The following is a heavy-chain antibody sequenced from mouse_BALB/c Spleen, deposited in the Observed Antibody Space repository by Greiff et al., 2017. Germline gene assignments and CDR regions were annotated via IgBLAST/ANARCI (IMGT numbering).Heavy chain of an antibody. J-gene: IGHJ2*01. CDR3: ANLLKGY. D-gene: IGHD2-14*01. CDR1: GYSITSDYA. Sequence: EVKLQESGPGLVKPSQSLSLTCTVTGYSITSDYAWNWIRQFPGNQLEWMGYISYSGSTSYNPSLKSRISITRDTSKNQFFLQLNSVTTEDTATYYCANLLKGYWGQGTTLTVSS. V-gene: IGHV3-2*02. CDR2: ISYSGST.